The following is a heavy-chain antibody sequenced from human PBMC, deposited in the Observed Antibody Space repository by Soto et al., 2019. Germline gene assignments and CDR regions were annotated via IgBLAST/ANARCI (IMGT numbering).Heavy chain of an antibody. J-gene: IGHJ4*02. CDR1: GYTFTSYG. CDR2: ISAYNGNT. D-gene: IGHD3-9*01. Sequence: QVQLVQSGAEVKKPGASVKVSCKASGYTFTSYGISWVRQAPGQGLEWMGWISAYNGNTNYAQKLQGRVTMTTDTSTSTAYMELRSLRSDDTAVYYCARVPRPSYDILTVGLYYYFDYWGQGTLVTVSS. CDR3: ARVPRPSYDILTVGLYYYFDY. V-gene: IGHV1-18*01.